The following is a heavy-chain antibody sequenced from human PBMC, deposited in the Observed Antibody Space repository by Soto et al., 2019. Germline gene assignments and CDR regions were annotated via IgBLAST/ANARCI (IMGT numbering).Heavy chain of an antibody. J-gene: IGHJ6*02. V-gene: IGHV5-51*01. D-gene: IGHD3-10*01. CDR1: GYSFTSYW. CDR2: IYPGDSDT. Sequence: PGESLKISCKGSGYSFTSYWIGWVRQMPGKGLEWMGIIYPGDSDTRYSPSFQGQVTISADKSISTAYLQWSSLKASDTAMYYCAGGGVRGVITRTRDYYGMDVSGQGTTVIVSS. CDR3: AGGGVRGVITRTRDYYGMDV.